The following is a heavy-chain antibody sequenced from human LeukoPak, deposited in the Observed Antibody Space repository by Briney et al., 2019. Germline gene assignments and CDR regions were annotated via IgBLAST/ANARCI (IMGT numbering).Heavy chain of an antibody. J-gene: IGHJ4*02. V-gene: IGHV3-33*01. CDR1: AFSFSSYG. CDR2: IWSDGSIK. Sequence: GGSLRLSCAASAFSFSSYGMHWVRQAPGKGLEWVAVIWSDGSIKFYGDSVKGRFTISRDNSKNTLYLQMDSLRAEDTAVYYCARDLGYSPDYWGQGILVTVSS. D-gene: IGHD3-22*01. CDR3: ARDLGYSPDY.